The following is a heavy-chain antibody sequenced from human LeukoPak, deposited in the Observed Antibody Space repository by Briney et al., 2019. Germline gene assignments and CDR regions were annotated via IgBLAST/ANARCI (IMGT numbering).Heavy chain of an antibody. D-gene: IGHD3-10*01. CDR3: ARAITMVRGVIGFDY. J-gene: IGHJ4*02. CDR2: IIPILGIA. CDR1: GGTFSSYA. Sequence: ASVKGSCKASGGTFSSYAISWVRQAPRHGLEWMRRIIPILGIANYAQKFQGRVTITADKSTSTAYMELSSLRSEDTAVYYCARAITMVRGVIGFDYWGQGTLVTVSS. V-gene: IGHV1-69*04.